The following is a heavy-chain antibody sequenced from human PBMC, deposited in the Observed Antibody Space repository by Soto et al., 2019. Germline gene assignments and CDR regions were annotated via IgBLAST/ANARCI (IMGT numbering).Heavy chain of an antibody. CDR3: ARDSRARYGSSGYYDY. CDR1: GGSISSGGYY. CDR2: IYYSGST. Sequence: SETLSLTCTVSGGSISSGGYYWSWIRQHPGKGLEWIGYIYYSGSTYYNPSLKSRVTISVDTSKNQFSLKLSSVTAADTAVYYCARDSRARYGSSGYYDYWGQGTLVTVSS. D-gene: IGHD3-22*01. V-gene: IGHV4-31*03. J-gene: IGHJ4*02.